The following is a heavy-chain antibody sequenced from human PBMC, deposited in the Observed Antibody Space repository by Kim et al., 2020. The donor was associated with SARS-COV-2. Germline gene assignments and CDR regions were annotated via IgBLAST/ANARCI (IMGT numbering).Heavy chain of an antibody. J-gene: IGHJ5*02. CDR2: IGTVGDT. D-gene: IGHD2-21*01. V-gene: IGHV3-13*01. Sequence: GGSLRLSCAASGFTFSSYDMHWVRQATGKGLEWVSAIGTVGDTYYPGSVKGRFTISRENAKNSLYLQMNSLRAGDTAVYYCARAGETGGFDPWGQGTLVTVSS. CDR1: GFTFSSYD. CDR3: ARAGETGGFDP.